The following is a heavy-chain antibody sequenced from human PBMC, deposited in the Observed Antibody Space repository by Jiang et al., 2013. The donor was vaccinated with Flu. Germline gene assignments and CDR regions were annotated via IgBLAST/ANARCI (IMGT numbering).Heavy chain of an antibody. Sequence: VQLVESGGGLVQPGGSLRLSCAASGFTFSSYSMNWVRQAPGKGLEWVSYISSSSSTIYYADSVKGRFTISRDNAKNSLYLQMNSLRDEDTAVYYCARGDYYDSSGYYSLFDYWAREPWSPSPQ. CDR1: GFTFSSYS. J-gene: IGHJ4*02. CDR3: ARGDYYDSSGYYSLFDY. V-gene: IGHV3-48*02. CDR2: ISSSSSTI. D-gene: IGHD3-22*01.